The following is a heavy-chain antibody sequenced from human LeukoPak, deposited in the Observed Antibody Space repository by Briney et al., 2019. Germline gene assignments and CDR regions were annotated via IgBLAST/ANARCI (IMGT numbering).Heavy chain of an antibody. CDR1: GFTFSTFG. D-gene: IGHD6-19*01. V-gene: IGHV3-33*01. Sequence: GGSLRLSCAASGFTFSTFGMHWVRQAPGKGPEWVAVIWYDGSKKYYIDFAEGRFTISRDNSRNTLYLQMNSLRAEDTAVYYCARYYSHTSAWSEGGLDQWGQGTLVTVSS. CDR3: ARYYSHTSAWSEGGLDQ. J-gene: IGHJ4*02. CDR2: IWYDGSKK.